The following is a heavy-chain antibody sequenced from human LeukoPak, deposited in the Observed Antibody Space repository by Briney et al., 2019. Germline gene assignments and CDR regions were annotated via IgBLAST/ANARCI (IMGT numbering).Heavy chain of an antibody. V-gene: IGHV3-48*02. J-gene: IGHJ4*02. CDR2: ISTDSSGI. Sequence: QPGASLRLSCAVSGFTFTSYSMNWVRQAPAKGLEWLSYISTDSSGIYYADSVKGRFTISRDDAKHSLYLQLNSLRDEDTAMYYCARDRNWAFDYWGQGTLVTVSS. CDR3: ARDRNWAFDY. CDR1: GFTFTSYS. D-gene: IGHD1-1*01.